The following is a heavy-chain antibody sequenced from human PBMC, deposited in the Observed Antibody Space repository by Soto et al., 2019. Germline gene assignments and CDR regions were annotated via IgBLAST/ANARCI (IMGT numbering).Heavy chain of an antibody. J-gene: IGHJ6*02. V-gene: IGHV3-33*01. CDR2: IWYDGSNK. Sequence: GGSLRLSCAASGFTFSSYGMHWVRRAPGKGLEWVAVIWYDGSNKYYADSVKGRFTISRDNSKNTLYLQMNSLRAEDTAVYYCARNRQQLVIYYYYGMDVWGQGTTVTVSS. CDR3: ARNRQQLVIYYYYGMDV. CDR1: GFTFSSYG. D-gene: IGHD6-13*01.